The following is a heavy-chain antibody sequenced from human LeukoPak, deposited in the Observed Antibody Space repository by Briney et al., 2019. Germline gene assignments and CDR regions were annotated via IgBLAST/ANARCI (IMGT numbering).Heavy chain of an antibody. V-gene: IGHV3-23*01. CDR2: ISADDSGT. CDR3: AICLLRGVYHY. D-gene: IGHD3-10*01. Sequence: GGSLRLSSAASGFTFSSYAMSWVRQAPGKGLEWVSSISADDSGTYYADSVKGRFTISRDNSKNTLYLQMNSLRADDTAVYYCAICLLRGVYHYWGQGTLVTVSS. J-gene: IGHJ4*02. CDR1: GFTFSSYA.